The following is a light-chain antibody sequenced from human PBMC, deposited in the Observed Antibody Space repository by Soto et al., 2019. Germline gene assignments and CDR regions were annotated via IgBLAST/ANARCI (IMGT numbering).Light chain of an antibody. CDR3: SSYTSSSTLV. Sequence: QSALTQPASVSGSPGQSITISCTGTSSDVGGYNYVSWYQQHPGKAPKLMIYEVSNRPSGVSNRFSGSKSGNTASLTISGRQAEDEADYYCSSYTSSSTLVFGTGTKPPS. V-gene: IGLV2-14*01. J-gene: IGLJ1*01. CDR2: EVS. CDR1: SSDVGGYNY.